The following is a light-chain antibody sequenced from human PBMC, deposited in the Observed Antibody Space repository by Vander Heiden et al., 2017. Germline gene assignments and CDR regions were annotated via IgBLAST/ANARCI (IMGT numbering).Light chain of an antibody. V-gene: IGLV2-11*01. CDR2: DFT. J-gene: IGLJ3*02. CDR1: SSDVGAYDY. CDR3: CSYAGSYTWV. Sequence: QSALTQPRSVSGSPGQSVTISCSGTSSDVGAYDYVSLYQQHPGKAPKLLIYDFTKWPAGVPDRFSGSKSGNTATLTISGLLTEDEADYYCCSYAGSYTWVFGGGTKVTVL.